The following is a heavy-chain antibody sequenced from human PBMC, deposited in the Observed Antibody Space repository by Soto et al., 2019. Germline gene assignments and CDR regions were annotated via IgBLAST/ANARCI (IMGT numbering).Heavy chain of an antibody. CDR2: IIPIFGTA. Sequence: QVQLVQPGAEVKKPGSSVKVSCKASGGTFSSYAITRVRQAPGQGLEWMGGIIPIFGTANYAQKFQGRVTITADESTSTAYSELSRLRSEDADVYYCPRDPAGGGDYWGQGTLVTISS. J-gene: IGHJ4*02. CDR3: PRDPAGGGDY. D-gene: IGHD2-15*01. CDR1: GGTFSSYA. V-gene: IGHV1-69*01.